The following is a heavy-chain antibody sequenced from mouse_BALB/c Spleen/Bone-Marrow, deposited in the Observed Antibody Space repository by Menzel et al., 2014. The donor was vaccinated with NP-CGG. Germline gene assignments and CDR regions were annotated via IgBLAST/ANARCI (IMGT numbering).Heavy chain of an antibody. CDR2: IGSGGHYT. J-gene: IGHJ2*01. CDR3: SKDGGYDYSYYFDY. D-gene: IGHD2-4*01. CDR1: GFTFSSYS. Sequence: EAQGGESGGGLVKPGGSLKLSCAASGFTFSSYSMSWVRQTPEKRLEWVATIGSGGHYTYYPDSVKGRFTISRDNAKNTLYLQMSSLKSEDTAMYYCSKDGGYDYSYYFDYWGQGTTLTVSS. V-gene: IGHV5-6-4*01.